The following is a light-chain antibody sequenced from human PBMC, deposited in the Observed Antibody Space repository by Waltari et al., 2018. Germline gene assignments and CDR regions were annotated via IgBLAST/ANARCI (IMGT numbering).Light chain of an antibody. J-gene: IGLJ2*01. Sequence: QSALTQPASVSGSPGQSITISCTGSSTDIGGYDYVPWYRQDPGKAPQLIIPNVNKRPSGVSDRFSGSKSGNTASLTISGLQAEDEAHYFCNSYTSRSTMIFGGGTTLTV. CDR1: STDIGGYDY. CDR3: NSYTSRSTMI. V-gene: IGLV2-14*01. CDR2: NVN.